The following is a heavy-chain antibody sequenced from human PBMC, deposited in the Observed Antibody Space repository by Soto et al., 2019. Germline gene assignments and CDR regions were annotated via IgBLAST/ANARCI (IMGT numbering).Heavy chain of an antibody. CDR2: VSHDGRNT. J-gene: IGHJ4*02. CDR3: AKGGRQWLVTSDFNY. Sequence: VQLVESGGGVVQPGRSLRLSCAASGFTFSDYAMHWVRQAPGKGLEWVAVVSHDGRNTHYADSVKGRFTISRDSSKNRVSLEMTSVRAEDRGVYYGAKGGRQWLVTSDFNYWGQGALVTVSS. V-gene: IGHV3-30*18. CDR1: GFTFSDYA. D-gene: IGHD6-19*01.